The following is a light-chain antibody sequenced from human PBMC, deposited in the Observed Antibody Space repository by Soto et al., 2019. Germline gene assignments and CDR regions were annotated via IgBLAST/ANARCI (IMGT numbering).Light chain of an antibody. V-gene: IGLV2-23*02. CDR2: EVS. CDR1: RSDVGNYKI. CDR3: CSYAGSNYV. J-gene: IGLJ1*01. Sequence: QSALTQPASVSGSPGHSITISCTGTRSDVGNYKIVSWYQHQPGKETKLMIYEVSKRPSGVSNRFSGSKYGDKASLKISGIKDEDEADYYCCSYAGSNYVFGTGTKVTV.